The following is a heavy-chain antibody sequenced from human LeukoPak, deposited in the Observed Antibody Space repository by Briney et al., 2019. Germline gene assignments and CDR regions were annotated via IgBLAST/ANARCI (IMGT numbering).Heavy chain of an antibody. CDR1: GGSISSYY. J-gene: IGHJ6*03. Sequence: SETLSLTCTVSGGSISSYYWSWIRQPAGKGLEWIGRIHTSGSTNYNPSLKSRVTMSVDTSKNQFSLKLSSVTAADTAVYYCAREVGVYQYYYYMDVWGKGTTVTVSS. D-gene: IGHD3-10*01. CDR2: IHTSGST. CDR3: AREVGVYQYYYYMDV. V-gene: IGHV4-4*07.